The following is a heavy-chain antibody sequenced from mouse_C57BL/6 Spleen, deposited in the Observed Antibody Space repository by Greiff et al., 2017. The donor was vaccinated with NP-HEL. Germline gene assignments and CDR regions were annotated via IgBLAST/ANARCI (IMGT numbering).Heavy chain of an antibody. CDR2: INPGSGGT. D-gene: IGHD6-1*01. CDR1: GYAFTNYL. Sequence: VHLVESGAELVRPGTSVKVSCKASGYAFTNYLIEWVKQRPGQGLEWIGVINPGSGGTNYNEKFKGKATLTADKSSSTAYMQLSSLTSEDSAVYFCARERQLRFFDVWGTGTTVTVSS. V-gene: IGHV1-54*01. CDR3: ARERQLRFFDV. J-gene: IGHJ1*03.